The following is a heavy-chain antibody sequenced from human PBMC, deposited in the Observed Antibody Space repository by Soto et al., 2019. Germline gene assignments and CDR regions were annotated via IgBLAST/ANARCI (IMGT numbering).Heavy chain of an antibody. CDR3: TTGRIQLWLGAFDY. J-gene: IGHJ4*02. CDR1: GFTFSNAW. D-gene: IGHD5-18*01. CDR2: IKSKTDGGTT. Sequence: GGSLRLSCAASGFTFSNAWMSWVRQAPGKGLEWVGRIKSKTDGGTTDYAAPVKGRFTISSDDSKNTLFLQMNSLKTEYTAEYYCTTGRIQLWLGAFDYWGQGSLVTVSS. V-gene: IGHV3-15*01.